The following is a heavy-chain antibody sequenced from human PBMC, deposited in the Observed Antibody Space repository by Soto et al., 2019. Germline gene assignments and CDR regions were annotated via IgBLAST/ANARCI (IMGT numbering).Heavy chain of an antibody. D-gene: IGHD2-8*02. CDR2: ILVDGRT. CDR3: AKATATGGGAFDF. CDR1: GFPCGSYD. Sequence: EVQMLASGGGLAQPGGSLRLSSAASGFPCGSYDMTWVRQAPGKGLEWVSTILVDGRTFYVDSVKGRFTISRDNSRNTVYLQMNSLTAGDTALYYCAKATATGGGAFDFCGQGTMVTVSS. V-gene: IGHV3-23*01. J-gene: IGHJ3*01.